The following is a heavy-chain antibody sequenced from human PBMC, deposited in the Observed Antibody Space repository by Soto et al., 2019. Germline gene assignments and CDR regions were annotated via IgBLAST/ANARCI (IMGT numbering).Heavy chain of an antibody. CDR1: GYSFTSYG. V-gene: IGHV1-18*04. D-gene: IGHD3-22*01. CDR2: ISGHNGNT. J-gene: IGHJ4*02. Sequence: GASVKVSCKASGYSFTSYGISWVRQAPGQGPEWMGWISGHNGNTNHPQSLQGRVTMTTDTSKNAAYMELRSLRSDHTTVYYCARHRFNYYDDTVYYYFDYWGQGTLVTVSS. CDR3: ARHRFNYYDDTVYYYFDY.